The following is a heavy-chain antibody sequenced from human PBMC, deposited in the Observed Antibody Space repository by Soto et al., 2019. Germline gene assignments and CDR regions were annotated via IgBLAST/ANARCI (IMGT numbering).Heavy chain of an antibody. V-gene: IGHV4-39*01. CDR1: GGSISSGSYY. CDR2: IYYSGST. Sequence: SETLSLTCTVSGGSISSGSYYWGWIRQPPGKGLEWIGSIYYSGSTYYNPSLKSRVTISVDTSKNQFSLKLSSVTAADTAVYYCARHLDDYTYTWFDPWGQGTLVTVSS. CDR3: ARHLDDYTYTWFDP. D-gene: IGHD4-4*01. J-gene: IGHJ5*02.